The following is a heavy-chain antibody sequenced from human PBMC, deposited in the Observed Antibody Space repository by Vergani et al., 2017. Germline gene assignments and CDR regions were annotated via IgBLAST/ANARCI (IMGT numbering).Heavy chain of an antibody. Sequence: QVQLQESGPGLVKPSGTLSLTCTVSGGSISSYYWSWIRQPPGKGLEWIGYIYYSGSTNYNPSLKSRVTISVDTSKNQFSLKLSSVTAADTAVYYCAGMHVAAMIVASCAFEIWGQGTMVTVSS. CDR3: AGMHVAAMIVASCAFEI. V-gene: IGHV4-59*01. D-gene: IGHD3-22*01. CDR1: GGSISSYY. CDR2: IYYSGST. J-gene: IGHJ3*02.